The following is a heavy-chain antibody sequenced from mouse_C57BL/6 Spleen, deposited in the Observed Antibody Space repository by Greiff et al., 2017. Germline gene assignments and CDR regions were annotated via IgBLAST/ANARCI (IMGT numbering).Heavy chain of an antibody. CDR3: ARSTPIATVPLDY. V-gene: IGHV1-64*01. Sequence: VQLLQPGAGLVQPGASVKLSCEASGYTFTSYWMPWVQQRPGQGLEWIGMIHPNGGSTNYTENFKSRATLSVDNSSSTAYMQLRSLTSEDSAVYYCARSTPIATVPLDYWGQGTTLTVSS. D-gene: IGHD1-1*01. J-gene: IGHJ2*01. CDR1: GYTFTSYW. CDR2: IHPNGGST.